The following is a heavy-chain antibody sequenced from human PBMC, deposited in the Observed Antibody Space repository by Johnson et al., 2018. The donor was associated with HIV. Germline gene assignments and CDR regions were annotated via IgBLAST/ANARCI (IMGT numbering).Heavy chain of an antibody. D-gene: IGHD6-13*01. CDR3: AREKLRYSRPSKHDAFDI. Sequence: QVQLVESGGGVVRPGGSLRLSCAASGFTFDDYGMSWVRQAPGKGLEWVAVISYDGSNKYYADSVKGRFTISRDNSKNTLYLQMNSLRAEDTAVYYCAREKLRYSRPSKHDAFDIWGQGTMVTVSS. V-gene: IGHV3-30*03. CDR1: GFTFDDYG. J-gene: IGHJ3*02. CDR2: ISYDGSNK.